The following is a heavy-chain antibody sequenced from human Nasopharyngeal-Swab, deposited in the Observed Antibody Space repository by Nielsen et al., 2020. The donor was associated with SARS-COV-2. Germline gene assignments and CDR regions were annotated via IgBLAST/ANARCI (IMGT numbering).Heavy chain of an antibody. CDR1: GFTFSSYA. Sequence: GESLKISCAASGFTFSSYAMSWVRQAPGKGLEWVSAISGSGGSTYYADSVKGRFTISRDNSKNTLYLQMNSLRAEDTAVYYCARGYSGYYAYWGQGTLVTVSS. D-gene: IGHD5-12*01. CDR3: ARGYSGYYAY. CDR2: ISGSGGST. V-gene: IGHV3-23*01. J-gene: IGHJ4*02.